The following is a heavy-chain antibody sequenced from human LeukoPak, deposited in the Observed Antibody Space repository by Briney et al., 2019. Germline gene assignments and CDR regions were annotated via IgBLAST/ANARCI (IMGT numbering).Heavy chain of an antibody. CDR2: IYYSGNT. D-gene: IGHD4-17*01. J-gene: IGHJ4*02. Sequence: SETLSLTCTVSGGSISSSTYYWGWIRPSPGKGLEWIGNIYYSGNTYYNPSLKSRVTISVATSKNQFSLKLSSVTAVDTAVYYCVLDYGDYAFDYWGQGTLVTVSS. CDR1: GGSISSSTYY. CDR3: VLDYGDYAFDY. V-gene: IGHV4-39*01.